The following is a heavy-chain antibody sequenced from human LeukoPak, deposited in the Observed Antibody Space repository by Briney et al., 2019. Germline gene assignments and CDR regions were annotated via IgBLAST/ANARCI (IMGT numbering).Heavy chain of an antibody. V-gene: IGHV1-2*04. J-gene: IGHJ4*02. CDR1: GYTFSSYA. CDR3: ARDPGSGWSLDY. CDR2: INPNSGGT. Sequence: ASVKVSCKASGYTFSSYAMQWVRQAPGQGLEWMGWINPNSGGTNYAQKFQGWVTMTRDTSISTAYMELSRLTSDDTAVYFCARDPGSGWSLDYWGQGTLVTVSS. D-gene: IGHD6-19*01.